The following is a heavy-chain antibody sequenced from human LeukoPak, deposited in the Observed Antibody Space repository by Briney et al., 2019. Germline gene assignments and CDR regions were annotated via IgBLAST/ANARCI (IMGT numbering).Heavy chain of an antibody. V-gene: IGHV4-59*08. CDR1: GGSISIYY. Sequence: PSETLSLTCTVSGGSISIYYWSWIRQPPGKGLGWIGYIYYSGSTNYNPSLKSRVTISVDTSKNQYSLKLSSVAAADTVVYYCARGYYDSSGYWVQFGIWGQGTMVTVSS. J-gene: IGHJ3*02. CDR3: ARGYYDSSGYWVQFGI. CDR2: IYYSGST. D-gene: IGHD3-22*01.